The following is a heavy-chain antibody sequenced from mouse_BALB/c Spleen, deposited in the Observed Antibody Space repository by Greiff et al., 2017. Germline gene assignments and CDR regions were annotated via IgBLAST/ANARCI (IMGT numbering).Heavy chain of an antibody. Sequence: EVKVEESGGGLVKPGGSLKLSCAASGFTFSDYYMYWVRQTPEKRLEWVATISDGGSYTYYPDSVKGRFTISRDNAKNNLYLQMSSLKSEDTAMYYCARALYGNYAWFAYWGQGTLVTVSA. CDR2: ISDGGSYT. V-gene: IGHV5-4*02. J-gene: IGHJ3*01. CDR1: GFTFSDYY. CDR3: ARALYGNYAWFAY. D-gene: IGHD2-1*01.